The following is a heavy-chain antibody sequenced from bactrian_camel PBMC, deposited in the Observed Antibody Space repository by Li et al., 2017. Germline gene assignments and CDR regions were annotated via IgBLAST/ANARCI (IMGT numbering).Heavy chain of an antibody. D-gene: IGHD3*01. CDR1: GYTSSIYC. J-gene: IGHJ4*01. CDR2: FDGIA. V-gene: IGHV3S42*01. Sequence: VQLVESGGGSVQAGWSLRLSCTASGYTSSIYCMGWLRQAPGKEREGVASFDGIARYADSAKGRFTISKGYSENTLYLEMHNPKPEDTAMYICAADPGYCSIADGTDGATALYNYWGQGTQVTVS. CDR3: AADPGYCSIADGTDGATALYNY.